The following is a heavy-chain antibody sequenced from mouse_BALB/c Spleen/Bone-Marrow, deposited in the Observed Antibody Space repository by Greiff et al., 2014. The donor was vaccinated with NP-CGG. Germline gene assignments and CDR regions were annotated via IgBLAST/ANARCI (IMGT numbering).Heavy chain of an antibody. J-gene: IGHJ4*01. CDR3: TRSGTLGAMDY. V-gene: IGHV5-17*02. CDR1: GFTFSSFG. CDR2: ISSGSSTI. D-gene: IGHD3-3*01. Sequence: EVKLEESGGGLVQPGGSRKLSCAASGFTFSSFGMHWVRQAPEKGLEWVAYISSGSSTIYYADTMKGRFTISRDNPKNTLFLQTTSLRSEDTAMYYCTRSGTLGAMDYWGQGTSVTVSS.